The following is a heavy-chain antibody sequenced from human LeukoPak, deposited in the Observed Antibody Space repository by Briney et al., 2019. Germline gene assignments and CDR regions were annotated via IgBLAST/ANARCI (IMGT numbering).Heavy chain of an antibody. V-gene: IGHV1-69*06. CDR2: IIPIFGTA. D-gene: IGHD2-21*01. CDR3: ARDPTIGGGENAFDI. J-gene: IGHJ3*02. Sequence: GSSVKVSCKASGGTFSSYAISWVRQAPGQGLEWMGGIIPIFGTANYARKFQGRVTITADKSTSTAYMELSSLRSEDTAVYYCARDPTIGGGENAFDIWGQGTMVTVSS. CDR1: GGTFSSYA.